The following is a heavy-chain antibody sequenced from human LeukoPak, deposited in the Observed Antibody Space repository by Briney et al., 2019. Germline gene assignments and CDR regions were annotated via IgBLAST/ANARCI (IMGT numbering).Heavy chain of an antibody. D-gene: IGHD2-15*01. Sequence: PGGSLRLSCAASGFIFSSYAMSWVRQAPGKGLEWVSAISGSGGSTYYADSVKGRFTISRDNSKNTLYLQMNSLRAEDTAVYYCAKDSCSGGSCYSGWFDPWGQGTLVTVSS. CDR3: AKDSCSGGSCYSGWFDP. V-gene: IGHV3-23*01. CDR1: GFIFSSYA. CDR2: ISGSGGST. J-gene: IGHJ5*02.